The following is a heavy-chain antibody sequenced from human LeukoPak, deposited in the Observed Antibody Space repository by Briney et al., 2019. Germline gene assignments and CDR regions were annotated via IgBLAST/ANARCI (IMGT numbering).Heavy chain of an antibody. V-gene: IGHV4-59*08. Sequence: PSETLSLTCTVSGGPISSYYWSWIRQPPGKGLEWIGYIYYSGSTNYNPSLKSRVTISVDTSKNQFSLKLSSVTAADTAVYYCARHGDQYRSSWTSDWFDPWGQGTLVTVSS. CDR1: GGPISSYY. D-gene: IGHD6-13*01. J-gene: IGHJ5*02. CDR2: IYYSGST. CDR3: ARHGDQYRSSWTSDWFDP.